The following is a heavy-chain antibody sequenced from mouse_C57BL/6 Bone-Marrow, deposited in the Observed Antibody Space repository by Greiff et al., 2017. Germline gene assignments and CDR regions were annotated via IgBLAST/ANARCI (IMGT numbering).Heavy chain of an antibody. V-gene: IGHV2-2*01. Sequence: QVQLQQSGPGLVQPSQSLSITCTVSGFSLTSYGVHWVRQSPGKGLEWLGVIWSGGSTDYNAAFISRLSISKDNSKSQVFFKMNRLQADDTAIYYCARNLGITTDWYFDVWGTGTTVTVSS. CDR1: GFSLTSYG. J-gene: IGHJ1*03. CDR2: IWSGGST. CDR3: ARNLGITTDWYFDV. D-gene: IGHD1-1*01.